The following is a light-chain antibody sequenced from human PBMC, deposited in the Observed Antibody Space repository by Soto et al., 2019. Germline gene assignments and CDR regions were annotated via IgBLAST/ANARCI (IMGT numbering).Light chain of an antibody. Sequence: EILMTQSPATLPVSRGERATLSCRASQSVSSYLAWYQQKPGQAPRLLIYDASNRATGIPARFSGSGSGTDFTLTISSLEPEDFAVYYCQQRSNWPLTFGGGTKVDIK. CDR2: DAS. J-gene: IGKJ4*01. CDR3: QQRSNWPLT. V-gene: IGKV3-11*01. CDR1: QSVSSY.